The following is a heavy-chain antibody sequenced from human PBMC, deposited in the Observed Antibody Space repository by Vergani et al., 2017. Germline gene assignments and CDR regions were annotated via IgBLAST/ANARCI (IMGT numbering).Heavy chain of an antibody. D-gene: IGHD1-26*01. CDR2: IKSKVDGGTE. CDR1: GFIFSDTW. J-gene: IGHJ4*02. Sequence: EVYLAESGGGLEKPGGSLRLSCTASGFIFSDTWMAWVRQAPGKGLEWVGRIKSKVDGGTEDYAAAVKGRFTISRDDSKNKVFLQMDSLKSEDTAVYFCTTIIFKVGTRQIFESWGQGTPVTVSS. CDR3: TTIIFKVGTRQIFES. V-gene: IGHV3-15*01.